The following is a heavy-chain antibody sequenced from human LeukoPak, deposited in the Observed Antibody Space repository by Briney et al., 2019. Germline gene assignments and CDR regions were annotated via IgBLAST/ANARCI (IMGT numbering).Heavy chain of an antibody. CDR3: ARSSSSWINYFDY. CDR2: INAGNGNT. Sequence: ASVKVSCKASGYTFTSYAMHWVRQAPAQRLEWMGWINAGNGNTKYSQKFQGRVTITRDTPASTAYMELSSLRSEDTAVYYCARSSSSWINYFDYWGQGTLVTVSS. J-gene: IGHJ4*02. CDR1: GYTFTSYA. D-gene: IGHD6-13*01. V-gene: IGHV1-3*01.